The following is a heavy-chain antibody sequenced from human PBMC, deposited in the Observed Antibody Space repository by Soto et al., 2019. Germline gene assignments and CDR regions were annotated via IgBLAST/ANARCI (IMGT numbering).Heavy chain of an antibody. J-gene: IGHJ5*02. CDR3: ARSPPYCISTSCYLGRWFDP. CDR2: MNPNSGNT. CDR1: GYTFTSYD. V-gene: IGHV1-8*01. Sequence: ASVKVSCKASGYTFTSYDINWVRQATGHGLEWMGWMNPNSGNTVYAQKFQGRVTMTRDTSISTAYMELSSLRSEDTAVYYCARSPPYCISTSCYLGRWFDPWGQGTLVTVSS. D-gene: IGHD2-2*01.